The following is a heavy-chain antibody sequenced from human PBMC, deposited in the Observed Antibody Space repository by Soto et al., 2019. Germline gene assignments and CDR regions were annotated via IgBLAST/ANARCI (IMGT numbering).Heavy chain of an antibody. D-gene: IGHD1-26*01. J-gene: IGHJ3*02. CDR2: INPNSGGT. Sequence: GASVKVSCKASGYTFTGYYMHWVRQAPGQGLEWMGWINPNSGGTNYAQKFQGWVTMTRDTSISTAYMELSRLRSDDTAVYYCAREERELLSAFYIWGQGTMVTVSS. CDR1: GYTFTGYY. CDR3: AREERELLSAFYI. V-gene: IGHV1-2*04.